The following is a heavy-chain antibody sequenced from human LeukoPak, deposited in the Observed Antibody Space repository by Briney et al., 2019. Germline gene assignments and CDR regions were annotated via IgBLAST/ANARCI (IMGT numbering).Heavy chain of an antibody. CDR3: ARGGSRMTTFYIIDY. CDR1: GCTFTSNY. D-gene: IGHD4-11*01. J-gene: IGHJ4*02. V-gene: IGHV1-3*04. CDR2: INTGNGNT. Sequence: ASVKVSCKASGCTFTSNYIHWVRQAPGQRPEWMGWINTGNGNTKYSQKFQGRVTITRDTSANTAYMELSSLRFEDTAVYYCARGGSRMTTFYIIDYWGQGTLVTVSS.